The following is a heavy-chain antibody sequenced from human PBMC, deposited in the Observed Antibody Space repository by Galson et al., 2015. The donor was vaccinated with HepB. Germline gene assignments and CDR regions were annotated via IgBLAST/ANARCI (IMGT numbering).Heavy chain of an antibody. Sequence: SLRLSCAASGFTFSSYGMHWVRQAPGKGLEWVAFIRYDGSNKYYADSVKGRFTISRDNSKNTLYLQMNSLRAEDTAVYYCAKDSGDGYNFEGLDYWGQGTLVTVSS. J-gene: IGHJ4*02. CDR2: IRYDGSNK. D-gene: IGHD5-24*01. CDR1: GFTFSSYG. V-gene: IGHV3-30*02. CDR3: AKDSGDGYNFEGLDY.